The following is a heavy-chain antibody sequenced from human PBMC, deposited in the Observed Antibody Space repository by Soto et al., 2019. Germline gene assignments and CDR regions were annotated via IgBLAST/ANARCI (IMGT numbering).Heavy chain of an antibody. V-gene: IGHV3-30-3*01. CDR2: ISYDGSNK. CDR1: GFTFSSYA. J-gene: IGHJ3*02. D-gene: IGHD2-21*01. CDR3: ARVRGSTGAPGDDAFDI. Sequence: GGSLRLSCAASGFTFSSYAMHWVRQAPGKGLEWVAVISYDGSNKYYADSVKGRFTISRDNSKNTLYLQMNSLRAEDTAVYYCARVRGSTGAPGDDAFDIWGQGTMVTVSS.